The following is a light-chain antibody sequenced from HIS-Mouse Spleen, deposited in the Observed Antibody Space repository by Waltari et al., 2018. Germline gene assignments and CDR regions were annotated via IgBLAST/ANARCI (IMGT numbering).Light chain of an antibody. CDR3: SSYAGSNNSLYV. J-gene: IGLJ1*01. CDR1: SRDVCGHNY. CDR2: EVS. Sequence: QAALTQPPFASGSPGPSVTISSTGTSRDVCGHNYLSWYQQHPGKAPKLMIHEVSKRPSAFPDRFSGSKSGNTASLTVSGLQAEDEADYYCSSYAGSNNSLYVFGTGTKVTVL. V-gene: IGLV2-8*01.